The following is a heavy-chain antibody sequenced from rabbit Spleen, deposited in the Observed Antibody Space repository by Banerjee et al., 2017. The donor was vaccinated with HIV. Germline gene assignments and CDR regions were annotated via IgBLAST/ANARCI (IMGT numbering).Heavy chain of an antibody. CDR2: INAVTGKA. V-gene: IGHV1S40*01. CDR3: ARDSGSSFSSYGMDL. Sequence: QSLEESGGDLVKPGASLTLTCTASGFDLSSYYYMYWVRQAPGKGLEWIACINAVTGKAVYASWAKGRFTFSKTSSTTVTLQVTSLTAADTATYFCARDSGSSFSSYGMDLWGPGTLVTVS. D-gene: IGHD8-1*01. CDR1: GFDLSSYYY. J-gene: IGHJ6*01.